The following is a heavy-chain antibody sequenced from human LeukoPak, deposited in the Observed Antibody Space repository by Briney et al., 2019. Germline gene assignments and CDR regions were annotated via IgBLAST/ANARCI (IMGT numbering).Heavy chain of an antibody. Sequence: PSETLSLTCTVSGGSISSSSYYWGWIRQPPGKGLEWIGSIYYSGSTYYNPSLKSRVTISVDTSKNQFSLKLSSVTAADTAVYYCVHCRQGKFEYWGQGTLDTVSS. D-gene: IGHD2-15*01. V-gene: IGHV4-39*01. CDR3: VHCRQGKFEY. CDR2: IYYSGST. J-gene: IGHJ4*02. CDR1: GGSISSSSYY.